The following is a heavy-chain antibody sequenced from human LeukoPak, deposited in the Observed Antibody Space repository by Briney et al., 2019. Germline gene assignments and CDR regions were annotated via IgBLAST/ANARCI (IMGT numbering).Heavy chain of an antibody. CDR3: AKDSGFGEFWAFYYYGMDV. V-gene: IGHV3-30*18. J-gene: IGHJ6*02. Sequence: PGGSLRLSCAASGFTFSSYGMHWVRQAPGKGLEWVAVISYDGSNKYYADSVKGRFTISRDNSKNTLYLQMNSLRAEDTAVYYCAKDSGFGEFWAFYYYGMDVWGQGTTVTVSS. D-gene: IGHD3-10*01. CDR2: ISYDGSNK. CDR1: GFTFSSYG.